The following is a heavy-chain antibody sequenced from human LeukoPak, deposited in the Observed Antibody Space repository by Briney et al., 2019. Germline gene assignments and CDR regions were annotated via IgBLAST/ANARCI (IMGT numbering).Heavy chain of an antibody. CDR1: GFTFSSYS. V-gene: IGHV3-21*01. J-gene: IGHJ4*02. CDR2: ISSSSSYI. Sequence: PGGSLRLSCAASGFTFSSYSMNWVRQAPGKGLEWVSSISSSSSYIYYADSVKGRFTISRDNTKNSLYLQMNSLRAEDTAVYYCAREEYYGVIRVFDYWGQGTLVTVSS. D-gene: IGHD4-17*01. CDR3: AREEYYGVIRVFDY.